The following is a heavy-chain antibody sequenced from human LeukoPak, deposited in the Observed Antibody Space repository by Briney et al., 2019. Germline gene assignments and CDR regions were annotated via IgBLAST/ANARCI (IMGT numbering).Heavy chain of an antibody. J-gene: IGHJ5*02. V-gene: IGHV4-39*07. Sequence: PSETLSLTCTVSGGSISSSNYYWGWIRQPPGKGLEWIGSIYYSGSTYYNPSLKSRVTISVDTSKNQFSLKLSSVTAADTVVYYCARDWSGYDWRYNWFDPWGQGTLVTVSS. D-gene: IGHD5-12*01. CDR2: IYYSGST. CDR3: ARDWSGYDWRYNWFDP. CDR1: GGSISSSNYY.